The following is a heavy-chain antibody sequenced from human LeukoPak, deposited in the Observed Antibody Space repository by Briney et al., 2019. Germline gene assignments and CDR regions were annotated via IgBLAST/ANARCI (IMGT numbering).Heavy chain of an antibody. J-gene: IGHJ4*02. CDR2: IYTSGST. D-gene: IGHD3-3*01. V-gene: IGHV4-4*07. CDR1: GGSISSYY. CDR3: AREVHYDFWSGYYTDY. Sequence: SETLSLTCTVSGGSISSYYWSWIRQPAGKGLEWIGRIYTSGSTNYNPSLKSRVTMSVDTSKNQLSLKLSSVTAADTAVYYCAREVHYDFWSGYYTDYWGQGTLVTVSS.